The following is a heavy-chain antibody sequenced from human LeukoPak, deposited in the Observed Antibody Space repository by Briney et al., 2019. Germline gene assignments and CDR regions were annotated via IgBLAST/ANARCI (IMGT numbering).Heavy chain of an antibody. CDR3: ARRAISVLRGVTREHYQYYYYMDV. Sequence: PSGTLSLTCAVSGGSISSSNWWSWVRQPPGKGLEWIGEIYHSGSTNYNPYLKSRVTISVDKSKNQFSLRLSSVTAADTAVYYCARRAISVLRGVTREHYQYYYYMDVWGKGTTVTVSS. CDR2: IYHSGST. D-gene: IGHD3-10*01. V-gene: IGHV4-4*02. CDR1: GGSISSSNW. J-gene: IGHJ6*03.